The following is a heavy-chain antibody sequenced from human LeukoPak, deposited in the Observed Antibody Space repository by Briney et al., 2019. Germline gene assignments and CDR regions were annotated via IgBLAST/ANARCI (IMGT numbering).Heavy chain of an antibody. V-gene: IGHV3-23*01. CDR1: GFTFSSYA. Sequence: PGGSLRLSCAASGFTFSSYAMSWVRQAPGKGLEWVSAISGSGGSTYYADSVKGRFTISRDNSKTTLYLQMNSLRAEDTAVYYCARQWPSRIAVAGTGDFDCWGQGTLVTVSS. D-gene: IGHD6-19*01. J-gene: IGHJ4*02. CDR3: ARQWPSRIAVAGTGDFDC. CDR2: ISGSGGST.